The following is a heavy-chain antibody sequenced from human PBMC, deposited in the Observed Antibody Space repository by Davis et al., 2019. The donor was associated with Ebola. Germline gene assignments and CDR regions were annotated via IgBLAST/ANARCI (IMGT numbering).Heavy chain of an antibody. V-gene: IGHV3-23*01. Sequence: PGGSLRLSCAGSGFTFNFYVMNWVRQPPGKGLEWVSGIDGGDGTTQYADSVKGRFTISRDNSKNTLYLQMNSLRAEDTAVYYCAKDRRGYHSAADYWGQGTLVTVSS. D-gene: IGHD3-22*01. CDR1: GFTFNFYV. CDR2: IDGGDGTT. J-gene: IGHJ4*02. CDR3: AKDRRGYHSAADY.